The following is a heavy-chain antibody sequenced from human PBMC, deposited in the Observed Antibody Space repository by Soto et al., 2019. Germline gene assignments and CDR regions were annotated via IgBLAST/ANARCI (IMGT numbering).Heavy chain of an antibody. Sequence: ASVKVSCKASGYTFTSYGISWVRQAPGQGLEWMGWISAYNGNTNYAQKLQGRVTMTTDTSTSTAYMELRSLRSDDTAVYYCASRSDYYESSGYPTRSGDAFDIWGQGTMVTVSS. V-gene: IGHV1-18*01. CDR1: GYTFTSYG. D-gene: IGHD3-22*01. J-gene: IGHJ3*02. CDR3: ASRSDYYESSGYPTRSGDAFDI. CDR2: ISAYNGNT.